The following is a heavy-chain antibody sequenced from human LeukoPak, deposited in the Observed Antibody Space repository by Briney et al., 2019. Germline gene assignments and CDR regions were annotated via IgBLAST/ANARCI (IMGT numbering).Heavy chain of an antibody. CDR3: AKDFKLRGASIVY. CDR2: TSGSGGST. D-gene: IGHD1-26*01. J-gene: IGHJ4*02. V-gene: IGHV3-23*01. CDR1: GFTFSSYA. Sequence: KSGGSLRLSCAASGFTFSSYAMSWVRQAPGKGLEWVSGTSGSGGSTYYADSVKGRFTISRDNSKNTLYLQMNSLRADDTAVYYCAKDFKLRGASIVYWGQGTLVTVSS.